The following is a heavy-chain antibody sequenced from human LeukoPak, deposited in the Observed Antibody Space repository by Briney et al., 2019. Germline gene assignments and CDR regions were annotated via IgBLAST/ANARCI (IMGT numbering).Heavy chain of an antibody. V-gene: IGHV4-31*03. J-gene: IGHJ5*02. D-gene: IGHD1-14*01. CDR1: GGSISSGGYY. CDR2: IYYSGST. CDR3: ARTGPDPPYNWFDP. Sequence: SETLSLTCSVSGGSISSGGYYWSWIRQHPGKGLEWIGYIYYSGSTYYNPSLKRRVPISVDTSKNQFSLKLSSVTAADTAVYYCARTGPDPPYNWFDPWGQGTLVTVSS.